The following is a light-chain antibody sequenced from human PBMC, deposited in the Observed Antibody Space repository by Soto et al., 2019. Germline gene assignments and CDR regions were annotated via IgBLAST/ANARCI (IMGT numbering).Light chain of an antibody. CDR1: QSVSSY. Sequence: EIVLTQSPATLSLSPGERATLSCRTSQSVSSYFAWYLQKPGRAPRLLIYDESKRATGIPARIIGRGSGKNFTLTINSLEPEDFAVYYCQQRSNWPITFGQGTRLEIK. J-gene: IGKJ5*01. V-gene: IGKV3-11*01. CDR3: QQRSNWPIT. CDR2: DES.